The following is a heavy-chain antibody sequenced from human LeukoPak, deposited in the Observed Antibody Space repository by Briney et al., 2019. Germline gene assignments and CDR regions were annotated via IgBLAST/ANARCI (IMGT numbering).Heavy chain of an antibody. J-gene: IGHJ6*03. CDR1: GYTFTSYD. CDR2: MNPNSGNT. D-gene: IGHD6-13*01. V-gene: IGHV1-8*03. Sequence: ASVKVSCKASGYTFTSYDINWVRQATGQGLEWMGWMNPNSGNTGYAQRFQGRVTITRNTSISTAYMELSSLRSEDTAVYYCARARRAAAGTGYYYYYMDVWGKGTTVTVSS. CDR3: ARARRAAAGTGYYYYYMDV.